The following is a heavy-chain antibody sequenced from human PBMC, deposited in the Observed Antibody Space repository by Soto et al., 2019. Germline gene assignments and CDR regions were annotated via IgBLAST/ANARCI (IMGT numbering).Heavy chain of an antibody. J-gene: IGHJ5*02. CDR2: INPNSGGT. CDR1: GYTFTGYY. Sequence: QVQLVQSGAEVKKPGASVKVSCKASGYTFTGYYMHWVRQAPGQGLEWMGWINPNSGGTNYAQKFQGWVTMTRDTSISTAYMELRRLRSDDTAVYYCARGITIFGVGEGYSWFDPWGQGTLVTVSS. D-gene: IGHD3-3*01. V-gene: IGHV1-2*04. CDR3: ARGITIFGVGEGYSWFDP.